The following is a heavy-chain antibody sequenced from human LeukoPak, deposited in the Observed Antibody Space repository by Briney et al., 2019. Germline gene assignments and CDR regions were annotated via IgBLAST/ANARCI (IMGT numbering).Heavy chain of an antibody. CDR1: GYSISSGYY. D-gene: IGHD4-23*01. CDR3: ARSGTMVVMRPMYY. V-gene: IGHV4-38-2*01. Sequence: SETLSLTCAVSGYSISSGYYWGWIRQPPGKGLGWIGSIYYSGTTYYNPSLKSRVTISVDTSKNQFSLKLSSVTAADTAVYYCARSGTMVVMRPMYYWGQGTLVTVSS. CDR2: IYYSGTT. J-gene: IGHJ4*02.